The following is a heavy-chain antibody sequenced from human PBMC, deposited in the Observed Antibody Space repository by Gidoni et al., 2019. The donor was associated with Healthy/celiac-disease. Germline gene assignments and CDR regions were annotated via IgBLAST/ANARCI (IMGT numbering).Heavy chain of an antibody. Sequence: QVQLVESGGGVVQPGRSLRLACAASGFPLGSVAMTWGRQAPGKGLEWVAVISYDGINKYYADSVKGRFTISRDNSKNTLYLQMNSLRAEDTAVYYCARDLRMFSSGWYGAFDIWGQGTMVTVSS. D-gene: IGHD6-19*01. CDR2: ISYDGINK. V-gene: IGHV3-30-3*01. CDR1: GFPLGSVA. CDR3: ARDLRMFSSGWYGAFDI. J-gene: IGHJ3*02.